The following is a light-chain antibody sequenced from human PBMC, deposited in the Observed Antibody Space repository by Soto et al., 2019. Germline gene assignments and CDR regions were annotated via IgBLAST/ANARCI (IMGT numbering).Light chain of an antibody. Sequence: EIVLTQSPGTLSLSPGDRATLFCRASQSVSSTHLAWYHQKPGQAPRLLIYGASTRASGIPDRFSGSGSVTDFTLTISRLETEDFAVYYCHQYGSSPQTFGQGTKVDIK. CDR1: QSVSSTH. J-gene: IGKJ1*01. CDR2: GAS. V-gene: IGKV3-20*01. CDR3: HQYGSSPQT.